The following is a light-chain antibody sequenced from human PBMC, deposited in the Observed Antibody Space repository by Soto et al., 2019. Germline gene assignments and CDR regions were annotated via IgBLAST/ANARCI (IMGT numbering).Light chain of an antibody. V-gene: IGLV2-14*03. J-gene: IGLJ2*01. CDR1: SSDVGAYNY. Sequence: QSALTQPASVSASPGQSITISCTGTSSDVGAYNYVSWYQQHPGKAPKLMIFDVNNRPSGVSNRFSGSKSGNTATLTISGLEAEDEADYSYSSYRRSRTLAFGGGTKLTVL. CDR3: SSYRRSRTLA. CDR2: DVN.